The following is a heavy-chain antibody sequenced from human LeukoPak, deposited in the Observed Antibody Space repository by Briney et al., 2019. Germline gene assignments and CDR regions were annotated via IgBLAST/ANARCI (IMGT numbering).Heavy chain of an antibody. CDR3: ARDHAPSYYDSSGYYWWSDY. J-gene: IGHJ4*02. D-gene: IGHD3-22*01. V-gene: IGHV1-18*01. CDR1: GYTFTSYG. CDR2: ISAYNGKT. Sequence: ASVKVSCKASGYTFTSYGISWVRQAPGQGLEWMGWISAYNGKTNYAQKLQGRVTMTTDTYTSTAYMELRSLRSDDTAVYYCARDHAPSYYDSSGYYWWSDYWGQGTLVTVSS.